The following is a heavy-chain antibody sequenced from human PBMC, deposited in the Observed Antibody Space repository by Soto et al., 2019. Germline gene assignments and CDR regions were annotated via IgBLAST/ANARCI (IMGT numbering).Heavy chain of an antibody. CDR2: IKEDGSEM. V-gene: IGHV3-7*03. CDR3: TKSLAAAKFYFDS. CDR1: GFTFSRYL. J-gene: IGHJ4*02. D-gene: IGHD6-13*01. Sequence: GGSLRLSCAASGFTFSRYLMSWVRQAPGKGLEWVANIKEDGSEMYYVDSVKGRFTISRDNAKNSLYLQMSSLRADDTAVYYCTKSLAAAKFYFDSWGQATLVTVSS.